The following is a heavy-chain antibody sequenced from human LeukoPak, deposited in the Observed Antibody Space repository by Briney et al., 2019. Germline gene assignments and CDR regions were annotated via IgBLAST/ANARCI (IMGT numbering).Heavy chain of an antibody. D-gene: IGHD6-19*01. CDR3: AGALAVAGGSPFDY. CDR2: IDWAEDK. V-gene: IGHV2-70*11. CDR1: GFTLTTSGMC. J-gene: IGHJ4*02. Sequence: SGPTLVNPTQTLTLTFTFSGFTLTTSGMCVTWIRQPPGKALEWLARIDWAEDKYYSASLKYRLNTPKHASKNRVVCTSKNLYRVHRASLYCAGALAVAGGSPFDYWGQGTLVTVSS.